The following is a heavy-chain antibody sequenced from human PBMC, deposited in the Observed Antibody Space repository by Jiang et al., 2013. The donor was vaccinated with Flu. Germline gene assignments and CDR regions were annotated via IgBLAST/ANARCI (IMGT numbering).Heavy chain of an antibody. CDR2: IYSGGST. CDR3: ARDRAGEAEDY. V-gene: IGHV3-66*01. J-gene: IGHJ4*02. CDR1: GFTVSSNY. D-gene: IGHD2-21*01. Sequence: ESGGGLVQPGGSLRLSCAASGFTVSSNYMSWVRQAPGKGLEWVSVIYSGGSTYYADSVKGRFTISRDNSKNTLYLQMNSLRAEDTAVYYCARDRAGEAEDYWGQGTLVTVSS.